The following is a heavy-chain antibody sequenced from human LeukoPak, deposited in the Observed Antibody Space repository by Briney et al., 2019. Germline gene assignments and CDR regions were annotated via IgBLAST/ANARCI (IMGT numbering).Heavy chain of an antibody. CDR2: IYYSGST. V-gene: IGHV4-59*01. D-gene: IGHD3-10*01. CDR1: GGSISSYY. CDR3: ARVLTYGSGSWWFDP. J-gene: IGHJ5*02. Sequence: SETLSLTCTVSGGSISSYYWSWIRQPPGKGLEWVGYIYYSGSTNYNASLKSRVTISLDTSKKQFSLRLSSVTAADTAVYYCARVLTYGSGSWWFDPWGQGTLVTVSS.